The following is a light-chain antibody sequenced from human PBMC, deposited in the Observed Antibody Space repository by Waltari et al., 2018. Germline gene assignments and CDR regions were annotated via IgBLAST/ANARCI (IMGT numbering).Light chain of an antibody. V-gene: IGLV2-14*03. CDR2: DVS. CDR1: SSDIGGYKH. J-gene: IGLJ3*02. Sequence: QSALTQPASVSGSPGQSITISCTGTSSDIGGYKHVSWYQQHPGKAPKLMIYDVSNRPSGVSIRFSGSKSGNTASLTISGLQAEDEADYYCSSFASSSTWVFGGGTKLTVL. CDR3: SSFASSSTWV.